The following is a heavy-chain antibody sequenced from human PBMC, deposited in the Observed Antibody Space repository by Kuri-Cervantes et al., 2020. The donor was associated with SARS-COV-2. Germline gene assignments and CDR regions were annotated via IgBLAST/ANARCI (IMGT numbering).Heavy chain of an antibody. CDR3: ARDYYGSGTYYSTFFDY. J-gene: IGHJ4*02. CDR2: FDPEEGET. Sequence: ASVKVSCKVSGYTLTELSMHWVRQAPGKGLEWMGGFDPEEGETIYAQKFQGRVTMTRDTSTSTVYMELSSLRSEDTAVYYCARDYYGSGTYYSTFFDYWGQGTPVTVSS. V-gene: IGHV1-24*01. CDR1: GYTLTELS. D-gene: IGHD3-10*01.